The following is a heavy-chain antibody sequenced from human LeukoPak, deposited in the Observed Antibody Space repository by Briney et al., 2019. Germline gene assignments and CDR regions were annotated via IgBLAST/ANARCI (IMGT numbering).Heavy chain of an antibody. D-gene: IGHD3-3*01. V-gene: IGHV3-33*01. CDR1: GFTFSSYG. CDR2: IWYDGSNK. Sequence: GGSLRLSCAASGFTFSSYGMHWVRQAPGKGLEWVAVIWYDGSNKYYADSVKGRFTISRDTSKNTLYLQMNSLRVEDTAVYYCARGGYDLWSGYRIDYWGQGTLVTVSS. J-gene: IGHJ4*02. CDR3: ARGGYDLWSGYRIDY.